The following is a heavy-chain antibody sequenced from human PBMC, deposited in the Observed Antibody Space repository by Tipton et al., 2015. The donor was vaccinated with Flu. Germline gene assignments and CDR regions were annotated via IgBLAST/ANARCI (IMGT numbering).Heavy chain of an antibody. CDR1: GFTFGDYA. J-gene: IGHJ3*02. V-gene: IGHV3-49*04. Sequence: SLRLSCTASGFTFGDYAMSWVRQAPGKGLEWVGFIRSKAYGGTTEYAASVKGRFTISRDDSKSIAYLQMNSLKTEDTAVNYCTRGIAVAGREDAFDIWGQGTMVTVSS. CDR2: IRSKAYGGTT. CDR3: TRGIAVAGREDAFDI. D-gene: IGHD6-19*01.